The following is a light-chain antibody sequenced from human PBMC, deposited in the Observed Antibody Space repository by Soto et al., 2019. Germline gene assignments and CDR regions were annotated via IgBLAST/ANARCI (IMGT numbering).Light chain of an antibody. CDR2: GAS. V-gene: IGKV3-20*01. J-gene: IGKJ1*01. CDR1: QTVRNNY. Sequence: EIVLTQSPGTLSLSPGERATLSCRASQTVRNNYLAWYQQKPGQAPWLXIFGASIRATGLPDRFSGSGSGTEFTLTISSLQPDDFATYYCQQYNSYSRTFGQGTKVDIK. CDR3: QQYNSYSRT.